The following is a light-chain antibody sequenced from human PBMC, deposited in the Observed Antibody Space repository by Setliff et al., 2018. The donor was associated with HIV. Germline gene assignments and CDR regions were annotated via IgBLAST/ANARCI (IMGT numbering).Light chain of an antibody. V-gene: IGKV4-1*01. CDR2: WAS. Sequence: DIVMTQSPESLAVSLGERATINCKSSQSVLYSADNKNYLAWYQQKPGQSPKLILYWASTRESGVPDRLNGCGSGTEFTLTISGLQPEDAAVYYCQQYYNPPWTFGQGTKVDIK. CDR3: QQYYNPPWT. CDR1: QSVLYSADNKNY. J-gene: IGKJ1*01.